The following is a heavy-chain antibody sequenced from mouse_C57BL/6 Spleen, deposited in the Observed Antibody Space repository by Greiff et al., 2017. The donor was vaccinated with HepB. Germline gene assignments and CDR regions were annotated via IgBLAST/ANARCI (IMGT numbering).Heavy chain of an antibody. CDR2: IHPNSGST. CDR3: ARSLLGYFDV. Sequence: QVHVKQPGAELVKPGASVKLSCKASGYTFTSYWMHWVKQRPGQGLEWIGMIHPNSGSTNYNEKFKSKATLTVDKSSSTAYMQLSSLTSEDSAVYYCARSLLGYFDVWGTGTTVTVSS. CDR1: GYTFTSYW. V-gene: IGHV1-64*01. J-gene: IGHJ1*03. D-gene: IGHD2-12*01.